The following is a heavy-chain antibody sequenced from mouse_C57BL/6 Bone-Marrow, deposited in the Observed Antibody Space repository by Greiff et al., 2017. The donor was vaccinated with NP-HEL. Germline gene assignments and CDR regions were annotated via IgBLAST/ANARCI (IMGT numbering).Heavy chain of an antibody. CDR2: ISYDGSN. D-gene: IGHD1-1*01. V-gene: IGHV3-6*01. J-gene: IGHJ3*01. Sequence: DVKLVESGPGLVKPSQSLSLTCSVTGYSITSGYYWNWIRQFPGNKLEWMGYISYDGSNNYNPSLKNRISITRDTSKNQFFLKLNSVTTEDTATYYCARDYYGSSFAYWGQGTLVTVSA. CDR1: GYSITSGYY. CDR3: ARDYYGSSFAY.